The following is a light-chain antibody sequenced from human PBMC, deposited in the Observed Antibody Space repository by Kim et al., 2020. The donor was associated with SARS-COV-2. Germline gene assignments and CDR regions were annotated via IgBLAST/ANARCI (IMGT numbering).Light chain of an antibody. CDR3: MQALHTPPT. CDR1: QSVLHSNGYNY. J-gene: IGKJ4*01. V-gene: IGKV2-28*01. Sequence: IVMTQSPLSLPVTPGEPASISCRSSQSVLHSNGYNYLDWYLQKPGQSPQLLIYLGSNRASGVPDRFSGSGSGTDFTLKISRVEAEDVGIYYCMQALHTPPTFGGGTKVDIK. CDR2: LGS.